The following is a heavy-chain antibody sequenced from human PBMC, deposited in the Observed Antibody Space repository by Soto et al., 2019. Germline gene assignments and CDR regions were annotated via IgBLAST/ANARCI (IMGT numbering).Heavy chain of an antibody. CDR1: GGSISSGGNY. CDR3: ARDPGRDGSNWAFNL. J-gene: IGHJ5*02. D-gene: IGHD3-16*01. CDR2: IYDSGST. Sequence: QVQLQESGPGLVKPSQTLSLTCTVSGGSISSGGNYWTWIRQHPGKGLEWIGYIYDSGSTYYTPSLQSRVFISVDTSKKQFSLNLRSVTAADTAVYYCARDPGRDGSNWAFNLWGQGTRVTVSS. V-gene: IGHV4-31*03.